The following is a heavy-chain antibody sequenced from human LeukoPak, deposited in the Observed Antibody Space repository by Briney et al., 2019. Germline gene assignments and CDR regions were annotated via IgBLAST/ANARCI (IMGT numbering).Heavy chain of an antibody. J-gene: IGHJ4*02. CDR2: IIPIFGTA. Sequence: GASVKVSCKASGGTFSSYAISWVRQAPGQGLEWMGGIIPIFGTANYAQKFQGRVTITADGSTSTAYMELSSLRSEDTAVYYCAITSSGGSWAESDYWGQGTLVTVSS. CDR3: AITSSGGSWAESDY. CDR1: GGTFSSYA. D-gene: IGHD2-15*01. V-gene: IGHV1-69*01.